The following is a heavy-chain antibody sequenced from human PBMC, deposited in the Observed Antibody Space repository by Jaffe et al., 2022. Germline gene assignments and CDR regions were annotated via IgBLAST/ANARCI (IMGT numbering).Heavy chain of an antibody. CDR2: ISGSGGST. V-gene: IGHV3-23*01. D-gene: IGHD3-3*01. J-gene: IGHJ4*02. Sequence: EVQLLESGGGLVQPGGSLRLSCAASGFTFSSYAMSWVRQAPGKGLEWVSAISGSGGSTYYADSVKGRFTISRDNSKNTLYLQMNSLRAEDTAVYYCATIPPHLEWPTPHPGYWGQGTLVTVSS. CDR3: ATIPPHLEWPTPHPGY. CDR1: GFTFSSYA.